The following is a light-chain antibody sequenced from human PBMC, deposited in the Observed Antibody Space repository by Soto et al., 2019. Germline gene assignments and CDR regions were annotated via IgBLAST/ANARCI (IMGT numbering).Light chain of an antibody. CDR1: QSLLHSNGDTY. CDR3: MQALQSPRT. Sequence: DIVMTQSPLSLPVTPGEPASISCRSSQSLLHSNGDTYLEWYLQKPGQSPQLLIYLGSLRAAGVPDRFSGGGSGTDFTVKIRRVEAEDVAVYYCMQALQSPRTLVQGTKVDI. CDR2: LGS. V-gene: IGKV2-28*01. J-gene: IGKJ1*01.